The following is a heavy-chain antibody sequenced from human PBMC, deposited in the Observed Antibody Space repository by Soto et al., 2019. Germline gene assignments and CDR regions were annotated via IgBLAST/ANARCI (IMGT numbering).Heavy chain of an antibody. CDR3: ARIPNYYYDSSGGSGMDV. J-gene: IGHJ6*02. V-gene: IGHV4-59*01. CDR1: GGSISSYY. CDR2: IYYSGST. D-gene: IGHD3-22*01. Sequence: PSETLSLTCTVSGGSISSYYWSWIRQPPGKGLEWIGYIYYSGSTNYNPSLKSRVTISVDTSKNQFSLKLSSVTAADTAVYYCARIPNYYYDSSGGSGMDVWGQGTTVTVSS.